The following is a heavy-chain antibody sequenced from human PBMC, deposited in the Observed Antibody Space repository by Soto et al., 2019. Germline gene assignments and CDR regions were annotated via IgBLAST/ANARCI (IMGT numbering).Heavy chain of an antibody. V-gene: IGHV1-2*04. D-gene: IGHD2-15*01. CDR2: INPNSGGT. CDR3: ARGANVVVVAATKGHYYGMDV. Sequence: QVQLVQSGAEVKKPGASVKVSCKASGYTFTGYYMHWVRQAPGQGLEWMGWINPNSGGTNYAQKFQGWVTMTRGTSISTAYMELSRLRSDDTAVYYCARGANVVVVAATKGHYYGMDVWGQGTTVTVSS. CDR1: GYTFTGYY. J-gene: IGHJ6*02.